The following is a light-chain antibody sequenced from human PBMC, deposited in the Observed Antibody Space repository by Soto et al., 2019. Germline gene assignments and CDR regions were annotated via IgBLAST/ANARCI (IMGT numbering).Light chain of an antibody. CDR3: QQYASSPLT. CDR1: QSVRSNY. V-gene: IGKV3-20*01. J-gene: IGKJ4*01. CDR2: GAS. Sequence: EIVLTQSPGTLSLSSGERATLSCRASQSVRSNYLAWYQQKPGQAPRLLLYGASSRATGIPDRFGGSGSGTAFTLTISRLEPEDFAVYYCQQYASSPLTFGGGTKVEIK.